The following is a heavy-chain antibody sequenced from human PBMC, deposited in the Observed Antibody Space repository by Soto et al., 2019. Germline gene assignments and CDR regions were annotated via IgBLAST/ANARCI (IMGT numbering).Heavy chain of an antibody. CDR1: GFIFSDYY. CDR2: ISSDSVYT. Sequence: GSLRLSCSASGFIFSDYYMSWIRQAPGKGLEWVSYISSDSVYTNYADSVKGRFTISRDNAKNSLYLQINTVRAEDTAVYYCAGGGSYVWLFNYWGQGTPVTVSS. V-gene: IGHV3-11*06. J-gene: IGHJ4*02. D-gene: IGHD3-3*01. CDR3: AGGGSYVWLFNY.